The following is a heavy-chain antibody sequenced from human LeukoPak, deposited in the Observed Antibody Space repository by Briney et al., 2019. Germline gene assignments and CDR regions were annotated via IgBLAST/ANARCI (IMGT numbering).Heavy chain of an antibody. CDR2: IYHSGST. Sequence: SETLSLTCTVSGYSISSGYYWGWIRQPPGKGLEWIGSIYHSGSTYYNPSLKSRVTISVDTSKNQFSLKLSSVTAADTAVYYCARALXWYXLWXFXXWG. J-gene: IGHJ4*01. CDR1: GYSISSGYY. V-gene: IGHV4-38-2*02. CDR3: ARALXWYXLWXFXX. D-gene: IGHD6-13*01.